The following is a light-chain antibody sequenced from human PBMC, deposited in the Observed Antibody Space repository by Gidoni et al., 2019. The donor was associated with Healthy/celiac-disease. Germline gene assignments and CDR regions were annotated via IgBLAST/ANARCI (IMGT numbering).Light chain of an antibody. V-gene: IGKV3-15*01. J-gene: IGKJ3*01. CDR3: QQYNNWPF. CDR1: QSVSSN. CDR2: GAS. Sequence: EIVMTQSPATLSVSPGERDTLSCRASQSVSSNLAWYQQQPGQAPRLLIYGASTRATGIPARFSGSGSGTEFTLTISSLQSEDFAVYYCQQYNNWPFFGPGTKVDIK.